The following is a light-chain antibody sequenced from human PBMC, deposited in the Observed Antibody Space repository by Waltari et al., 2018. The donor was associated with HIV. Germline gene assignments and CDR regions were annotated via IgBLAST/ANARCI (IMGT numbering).Light chain of an antibody. CDR1: QDVGSY. J-gene: IGKJ5*01. Sequence: DIVLTQSPAILSLSPGAVVTPSCRASQDVGSYLAWYQHKPGQAPRLLIYDASNRATGIPARFSGGGSGTDFTLTISRLEPDDFALYYCQQRRRWPITFGQGTRIEI. CDR2: DAS. V-gene: IGKV3-11*01. CDR3: QQRRRWPIT.